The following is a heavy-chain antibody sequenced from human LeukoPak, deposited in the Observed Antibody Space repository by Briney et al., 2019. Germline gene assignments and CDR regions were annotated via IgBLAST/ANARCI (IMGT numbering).Heavy chain of an antibody. D-gene: IGHD1-26*01. V-gene: IGHV3-23*01. CDR2: ISGSGGST. CDR1: GVTFRNYG. J-gene: IGHJ5*02. Sequence: PGRSLRLSCTVSGVTFRNYGMHWVRQAPGKGLEWVSGISGSGGSTYYADSVKGRFTISRDNSKNTLYLRMNSLRAEDTAVYYCAKDASGSYYNGWFDPWGQGTLVTVSS. CDR3: AKDASGSYYNGWFDP.